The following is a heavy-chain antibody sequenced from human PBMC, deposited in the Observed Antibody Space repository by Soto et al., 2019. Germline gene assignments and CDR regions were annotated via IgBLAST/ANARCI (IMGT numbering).Heavy chain of an antibody. CDR3: AKGGSPLDY. CDR1: GFTFSSYG. J-gene: IGHJ4*02. D-gene: IGHD2-15*01. CDR2: ISYDGSNK. Sequence: QVQLVESGGGVVQPGRSLRLSCAASGFTFSSYGMHWVRQAPGKGLEWVAVISYDGSNKYYADSVKGRFTISRDNSKNTLYLQMNSLRAEDTAVYYCAKGGSPLDYWGQGTLVTVSS. V-gene: IGHV3-30*18.